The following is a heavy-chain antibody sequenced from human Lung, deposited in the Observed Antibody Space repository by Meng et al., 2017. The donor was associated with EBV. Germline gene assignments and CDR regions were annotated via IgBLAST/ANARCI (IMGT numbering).Heavy chain of an antibody. CDR1: YYTFTGYG. V-gene: IGHV1-18*01. J-gene: IGHJ4*02. Sequence: QGQPVQSGPEGKKPRPYVKVSCKASYYTFTGYGVSWVRQAPGQGLEWMAWLGAHDGDTSHAPKFQGRVTVSADRPTATAYMGLRGLRSDDTAVYYCARGTPGRSYSDYWGQGTLVTVSS. CDR3: ARGTPGRSYSDY. D-gene: IGHD3-10*01. CDR2: LGAHDGDT.